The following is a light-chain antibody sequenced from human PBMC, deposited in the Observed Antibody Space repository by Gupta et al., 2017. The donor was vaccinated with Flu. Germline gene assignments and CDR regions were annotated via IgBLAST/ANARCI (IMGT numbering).Light chain of an antibody. CDR1: SSDVGANKY. CDR2: EVS. V-gene: IGLV2-14*03. Sequence: QSALTQPASVSGSPGQSITISCTGTSSDVGANKYVSWYQQHPGKVPKVIIYEVSNRPSGVSNRFSGSKSGNTASLTISGLQAEDEADYYCSSPTNSDTTYVFGTGTKVTVL. CDR3: SSPTNSDTTYV. J-gene: IGLJ1*01.